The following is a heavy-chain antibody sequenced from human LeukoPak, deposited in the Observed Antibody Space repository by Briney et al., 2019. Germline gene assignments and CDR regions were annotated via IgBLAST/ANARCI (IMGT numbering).Heavy chain of an antibody. CDR1: GGSFSGYY. Sequence: SETLSLTCAVYGGSFSGYYWNWIRQSPGKGLEWIGEVNHGGTTHYNPSLKSRVTISVDTSKNQFSLKLSSVTAADTAVYYCARHPEAARGFDYWGQGTLVTVSS. J-gene: IGHJ4*02. CDR2: VNHGGTT. CDR3: ARHPEAARGFDY. D-gene: IGHD1-14*01. V-gene: IGHV4-34*01.